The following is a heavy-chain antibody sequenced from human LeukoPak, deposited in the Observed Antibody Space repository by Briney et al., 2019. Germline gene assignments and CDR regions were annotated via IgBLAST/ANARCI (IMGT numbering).Heavy chain of an antibody. CDR1: GFTFSSYG. CDR3: AKVIFVRAAAGTDFDY. V-gene: IGHV3-30*18. Sequence: GGSLRLSCAASGFTFSSYGMHWVRQAPGKGLEWVAVISYDGSNKYYADSVKGRFTISRDNSKNTLYLQMNSLRAEDTAVYYCAKVIFVRAAAGTDFDYWGQGTLVTVSS. CDR2: ISYDGSNK. J-gene: IGHJ4*02. D-gene: IGHD6-13*01.